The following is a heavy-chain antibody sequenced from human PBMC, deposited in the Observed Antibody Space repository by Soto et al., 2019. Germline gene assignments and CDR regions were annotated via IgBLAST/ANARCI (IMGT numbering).Heavy chain of an antibody. J-gene: IGHJ6*02. CDR1: GFTFRTYT. CDR3: ARDRGYDAHDYYYNAMDV. V-gene: IGHV3-21*01. D-gene: IGHD3-10*01. CDR2: IRGFSPYT. Sequence: PGGSLRLSCISSGFTFRTYTMNWVRQAPGKGLEWVSGIRGFSPYTFYAESVKGRFTISRDNAKNSLYPQMNSLRAEDTAVYYCARDRGYDAHDYYYNAMDVWGQGTTVTSP.